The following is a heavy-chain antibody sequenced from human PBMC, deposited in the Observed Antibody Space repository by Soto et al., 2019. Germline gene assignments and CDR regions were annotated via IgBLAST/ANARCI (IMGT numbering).Heavy chain of an antibody. CDR2: INPNSGGT. Sequence: GASVKVSCKASGYTFTGYYMHWVRQAPGQGLEWMGWINPNSGGTNYAQKFQGRVTMTRDTSISTAYMELSRLRSDDTAVSYCARDLAYYVWRSYRRVPFDIWAQGTMVTVSS. J-gene: IGHJ3*02. CDR1: GYTFTGYY. D-gene: IGHD3-16*02. V-gene: IGHV1-2*02. CDR3: ARDLAYYVWRSYRRVPFDI.